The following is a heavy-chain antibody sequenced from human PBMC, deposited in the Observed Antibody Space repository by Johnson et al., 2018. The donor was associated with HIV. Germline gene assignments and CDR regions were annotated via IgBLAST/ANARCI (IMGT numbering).Heavy chain of an antibody. CDR2: ISYDGSNK. CDR1: GLMFSRYG. J-gene: IGHJ3*02. V-gene: IGHV3-30*19. CDR3: RSSSSSSPGAFDI. D-gene: IGHD6-6*01. Sequence: QMQLVESGGGVVQPGRSLRLSCEASGLMFSRYGMHWVRQAPGRGLEWVAVISYDGSNKYYADSVKGRFTISRDNARNSLYLQMNSLRAEDTAVYYCRSSSSSSPGAFDIWGQGTMVTVSS.